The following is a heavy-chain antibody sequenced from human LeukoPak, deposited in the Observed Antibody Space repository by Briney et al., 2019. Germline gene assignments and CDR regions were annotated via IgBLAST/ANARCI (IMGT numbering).Heavy chain of an antibody. Sequence: GASVKVSCKAYGYTFTDYYMHWVRQAPGQGLEWMGWISPNSGGTNYAQEFQGRVTMTRDTSISTAYMELSRLRSDDTAVYYCARDGNFDYWGQGTLVTVSS. V-gene: IGHV1-2*02. D-gene: IGHD1-26*01. CDR2: ISPNSGGT. CDR3: ARDGNFDY. CDR1: GYTFTDYY. J-gene: IGHJ4*02.